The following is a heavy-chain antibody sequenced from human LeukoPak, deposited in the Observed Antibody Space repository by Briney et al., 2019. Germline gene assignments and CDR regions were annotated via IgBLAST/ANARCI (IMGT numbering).Heavy chain of an antibody. V-gene: IGHV4-31*03. CDR3: ARYYGSGRAVEFDP. CDR1: GGSISSGGYY. CDR2: IYYSGST. Sequence: SETLSLTCTVSGGSISSGGYYWSWIRQHPGKGLEWIGYIYYSGSTYYNPSLKSRVTISIDTSKNQFSLRLSSVTAADTAVYYCARYYGSGRAVEFDPWGQGTLVTVSS. J-gene: IGHJ5*02. D-gene: IGHD3-10*01.